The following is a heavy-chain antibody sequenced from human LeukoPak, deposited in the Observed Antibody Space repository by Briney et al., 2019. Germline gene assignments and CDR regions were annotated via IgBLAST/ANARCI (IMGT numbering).Heavy chain of an antibody. J-gene: IGHJ4*02. CDR1: GFTFSSYS. Sequence: GGSLRLSCAASGFTFSSYSMNWVRQAPGKGLEWVSSISSSSSYIYYADSVKGRFTISRDNAKNSLYLQMNSLRAEDTAVYYCAREGISHTLSKTTVTTTSPADYWGQGTLVTVSS. CDR2: ISSSSSYI. D-gene: IGHD4-17*01. V-gene: IGHV3-21*01. CDR3: AREGISHTLSKTTVTTTSPADY.